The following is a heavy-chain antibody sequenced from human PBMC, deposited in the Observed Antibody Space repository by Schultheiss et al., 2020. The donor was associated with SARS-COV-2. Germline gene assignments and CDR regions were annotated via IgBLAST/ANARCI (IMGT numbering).Heavy chain of an antibody. J-gene: IGHJ6*02. CDR2: INPNSGGT. D-gene: IGHD6-6*01. CDR3: IGAYSSSSWYYYGMDV. CDR1: GYTFTNYD. V-gene: IGHV1-2*04. Sequence: ASVKVSCKASGYTFTNYDINWVRQAAGQGLEWMGWINPNSGGTNYAQKFQGWVTMTRDTSISTAYMELSRLRSEDTAVYYCIGAYSSSSWYYYGMDVWGQGTTVTVSS.